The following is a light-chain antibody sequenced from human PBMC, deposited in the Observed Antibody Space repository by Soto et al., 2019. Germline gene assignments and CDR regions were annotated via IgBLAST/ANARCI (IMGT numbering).Light chain of an antibody. J-gene: IGLJ3*02. CDR1: SSDVGGYNY. CDR3: SSYTSSGTLVV. V-gene: IGLV2-14*01. Sequence: QSALTQPASVSGSPGQSITISCTGTSSDVGGYNYVSWYQQHPGKAPKLMIYDVSNRPSGVSNRFSGSKSGSTASLTISGLQAEDEADYYCSSYTSSGTLVVFGGGTKLTVL. CDR2: DVS.